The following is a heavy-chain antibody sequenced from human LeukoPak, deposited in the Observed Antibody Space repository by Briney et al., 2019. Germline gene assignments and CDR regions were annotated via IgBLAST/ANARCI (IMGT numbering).Heavy chain of an antibody. CDR3: AWVLRYGSGSYYNY. D-gene: IGHD3-10*01. CDR1: GGSFSGYY. J-gene: IGHJ4*02. V-gene: IGHV4-34*01. CDR2: INHSGST. Sequence: SETLSLICAVYGGSFSGYYWSWIRQPPGKGLEWIGEINHSGSTNYNPSLKSRVTISVDTSKNQFSLKLSSVTAADTAVYYCAWVLRYGSGSYYNYWGQGTLVTVSS.